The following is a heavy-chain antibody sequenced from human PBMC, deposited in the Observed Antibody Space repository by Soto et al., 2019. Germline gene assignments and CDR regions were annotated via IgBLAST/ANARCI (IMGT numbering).Heavy chain of an antibody. V-gene: IGHV3-30-3*01. D-gene: IGHD3-10*01. CDR3: AIDDSGYDY. Sequence: QVQLVESGGGVVQPGRSLRLSCAASGFTFSSYAMHWVRQAPGKGLEWVAVAVISYDGNNKYYADAVKGRFTIIRDNSKNTLYLQRNSLRAEDTALYYCAIDDSGYDYWGQGTLVTVSS. J-gene: IGHJ4*02. CDR1: GFTFSSYA. CDR2: ISYDGNNK.